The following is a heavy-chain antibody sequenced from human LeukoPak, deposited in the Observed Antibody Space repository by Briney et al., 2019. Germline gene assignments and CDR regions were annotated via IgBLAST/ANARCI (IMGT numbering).Heavy chain of an antibody. CDR1: GFTFSSYS. V-gene: IGHV3-48*01. CDR3: ARDRDPGSSSDEGDAFDI. Sequence: PGGSLRLSCAASGFTFSSYSMNWVRQAPGKGLEWVSYISSSSSTIYYADSVKDRFTISRDNAKNSLYLQMNSLRAEDTAVYYCARDRDPGSSSDEGDAFDIWGQGTMVTVSS. D-gene: IGHD6-6*01. CDR2: ISSSSSTI. J-gene: IGHJ3*02.